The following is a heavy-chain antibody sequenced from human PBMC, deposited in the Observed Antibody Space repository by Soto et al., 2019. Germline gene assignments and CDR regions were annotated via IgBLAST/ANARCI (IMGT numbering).Heavy chain of an antibody. Sequence: ASVKVSCKASGYTFTSYGISWVRQAPGQGLEWMGWISAYNGNTNYAQKLQGRVTMTTDTSTSTAYTELRSLRSDDTAVYYCARNYKKTGTTWWFDPWGQGTLVTVSS. J-gene: IGHJ5*02. CDR1: GYTFTSYG. V-gene: IGHV1-18*01. D-gene: IGHD1-7*01. CDR3: ARNYKKTGTTWWFDP. CDR2: ISAYNGNT.